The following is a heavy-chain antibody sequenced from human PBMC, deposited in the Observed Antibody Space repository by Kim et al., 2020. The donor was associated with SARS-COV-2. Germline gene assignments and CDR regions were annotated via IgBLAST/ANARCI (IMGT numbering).Heavy chain of an antibody. CDR3: ARAPYYGSGKSGDY. CDR2: ISSSSSYT. Sequence: GGSLRLSCAASGFTFSDYYMSWIRQAPGKGLEWVSYISSSSSYTNYADSVKGRFTISRDNAKNSLYLQMNSLRAEDTAVYYCARAPYYGSGKSGDYWGQGTLVTVAS. CDR1: GFTFSDYY. V-gene: IGHV3-11*06. J-gene: IGHJ4*02. D-gene: IGHD3-10*01.